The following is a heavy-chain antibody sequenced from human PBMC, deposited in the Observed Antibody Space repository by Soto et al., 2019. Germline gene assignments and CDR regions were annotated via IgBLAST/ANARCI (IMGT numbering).Heavy chain of an antibody. CDR2: ISGSGGSA. CDR3: AKTSPSGTLGRFDY. J-gene: IGHJ4*02. CDR1: GFTFSSYA. D-gene: IGHD1-1*01. V-gene: IGHV3-23*01. Sequence: GGSLRLSCAASGFTFSSYAVSWVRQAPGKGLEWVSAISGSGGSAYYSDSVKGRFTISRDNSKNTLYLQMNSLRAEDTAVYYCAKTSPSGTLGRFDYWGQGTLVTVSS.